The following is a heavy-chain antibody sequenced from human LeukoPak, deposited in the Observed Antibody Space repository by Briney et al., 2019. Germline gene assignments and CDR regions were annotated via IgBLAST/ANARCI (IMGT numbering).Heavy chain of an antibody. CDR2: IREDGSQK. D-gene: IGHD2-8*01. J-gene: IGHJ4*02. Sequence: PGGSLRLSCVASGFTFSSSWMTWVRQAPGKGLEWVASIREDGSQKTAVDSVRGRFIISRDNAKNSVYLQMDSLRAEDTAVYYCARGPTNGQAFDYWGQGTLVSVSS. CDR3: ARGPTNGQAFDY. V-gene: IGHV3-7*01. CDR1: GFTFSSSW.